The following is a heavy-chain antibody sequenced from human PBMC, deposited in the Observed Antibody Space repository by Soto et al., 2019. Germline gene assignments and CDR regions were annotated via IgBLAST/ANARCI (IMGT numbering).Heavy chain of an antibody. V-gene: IGHV1-18*01. Sequence: ASVKVSCKASGYTFTTYDISWVRQAPGQGLEWMGRISTYNGNTNYPQSLQGRLTMTTDTSTTTAYMELRSLRSDDTAVYYCARDPYLVLMVNAPNRYGMDVWGQGTTVTVSS. D-gene: IGHD2-8*01. J-gene: IGHJ6*02. CDR3: ARDPYLVLMVNAPNRYGMDV. CDR1: GYTFTTYD. CDR2: ISTYNGNT.